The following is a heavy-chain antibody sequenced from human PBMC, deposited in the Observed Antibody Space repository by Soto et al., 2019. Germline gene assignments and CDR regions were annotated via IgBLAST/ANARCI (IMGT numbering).Heavy chain of an antibody. Sequence: GGSLRLSCAASGFTFSSYEMNWVRQAPGKGLEWVSYISTRGSTKYYADSVKGRFTISRDDAKNSLYLQMNSLRAEDTALYYCAKDMGSGSYYDAFDIWGQGTMVTVSS. V-gene: IGHV3-48*03. CDR2: ISTRGSTK. D-gene: IGHD1-26*01. CDR1: GFTFSSYE. J-gene: IGHJ3*02. CDR3: AKDMGSGSYYDAFDI.